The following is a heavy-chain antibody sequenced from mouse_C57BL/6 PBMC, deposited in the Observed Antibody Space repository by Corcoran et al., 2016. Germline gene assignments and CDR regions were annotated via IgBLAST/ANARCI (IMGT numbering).Heavy chain of an antibody. CDR1: GYAFSSYW. Sequence: QVKLQKSGAELVKPGASVKISCKASGYAFSSYWMNWVKQRPGKGLEWIGQIYPGDGDTNYNGKFNGKATLTAEQSSSTSDMQLSSLTSEDSAVYFCARDYYGSSYWYFDVWGTGTTVTVS. V-gene: IGHV1-80*01. CDR2: IYPGDGDT. J-gene: IGHJ1*03. CDR3: ARDYYGSSYWYFDV. D-gene: IGHD1-1*01.